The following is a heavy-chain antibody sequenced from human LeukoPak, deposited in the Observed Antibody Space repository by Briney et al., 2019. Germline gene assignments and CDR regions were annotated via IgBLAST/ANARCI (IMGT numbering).Heavy chain of an antibody. CDR2: ISSSSSYI. CDR3: AIGSLYSSSWYDAGDY. J-gene: IGHJ4*02. V-gene: IGHV3-21*01. D-gene: IGHD6-13*01. Sequence: GGSLRLSCAASGFTFSSYGMSWVRQAPGKGLEWVSSISSSSSYIYYADSVKGRFTISRDNAKNSLYLQMNSLRAEDTAVYYCAIGSLYSSSWYDAGDYWGQGTLVTVSS. CDR1: GFTFSSYG.